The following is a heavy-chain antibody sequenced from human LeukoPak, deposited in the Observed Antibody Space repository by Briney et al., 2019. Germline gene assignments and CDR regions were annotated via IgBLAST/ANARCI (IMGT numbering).Heavy chain of an antibody. Sequence: SETLSLTCGVSGGSIRSSSYYWGWIRQPPGKGLEWIGSIYYRGNTPYNPSLKSRVTMSLDTSKNQFSLNPNSVTAADTAVYFCVSQITRGSYWPAFDFWGQGTLVTVSS. D-gene: IGHD1-26*01. CDR2: IYYRGNT. CDR1: GGSIRSSSYY. V-gene: IGHV4-39*01. CDR3: VSQITRGSYWPAFDF. J-gene: IGHJ4*02.